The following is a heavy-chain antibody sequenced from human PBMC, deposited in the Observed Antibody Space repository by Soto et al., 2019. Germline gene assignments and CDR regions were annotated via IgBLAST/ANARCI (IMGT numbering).Heavy chain of an antibody. CDR2: MNPNSGNT. V-gene: IGHV1-8*01. Sequence: ASVKVSCKASGYTFTSYDINWVRQATGQGLEWMGWMNPNSGNTGYAQKFQGRVTMTRNTSISTAYMELSSLRSEDTAVYYCARGCSSTSCYAPDPDYWGQGTLVTVS. CDR1: GYTFTSYD. J-gene: IGHJ4*02. CDR3: ARGCSSTSCYAPDPDY. D-gene: IGHD2-2*01.